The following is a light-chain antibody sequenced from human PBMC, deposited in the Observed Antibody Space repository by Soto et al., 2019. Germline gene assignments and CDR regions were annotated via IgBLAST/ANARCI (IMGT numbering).Light chain of an antibody. CDR2: DVT. V-gene: IGLV2-14*03. CDR1: SSDVGGYNY. J-gene: IGLJ1*01. Sequence: QSALTQPASVSGSPGQSITMSCPGTSSDVGGYNYVSWYQQHPGKAPKLMIYDVTNRPSGVSNRFSGSKSGNTASLTISGLQAEDEADYHCSSYTSSGSYVFGTGTKVTVL. CDR3: SSYTSSGSYV.